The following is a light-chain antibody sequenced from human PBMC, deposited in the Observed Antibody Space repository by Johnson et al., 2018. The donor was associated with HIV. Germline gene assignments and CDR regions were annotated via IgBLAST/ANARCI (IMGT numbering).Light chain of an antibody. V-gene: IGLV1-51*01. CDR1: SSNIGNSY. J-gene: IGLJ1*01. CDR3: GTWDSSLSALYV. Sequence: QSVLTQPPSVSAAPGQKVTISCSGSSSNIGNSYVSWYQQLPGTAPKLLIYENNKRPSGIPDRFSGSKSGTSATLGIPGLHTGDEADYYCGTWDSSLSALYVFGTGTKVTV. CDR2: ENN.